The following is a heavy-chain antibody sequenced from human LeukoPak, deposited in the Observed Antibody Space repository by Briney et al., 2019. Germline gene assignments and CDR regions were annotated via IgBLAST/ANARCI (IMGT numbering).Heavy chain of an antibody. J-gene: IGHJ4*02. CDR2: IKEDGREK. Sequence: GGSLRLSCATSGFTFSSSWMSWVRQAPGKGLECVANIKEDGREKYYVDTVKGRFTISRDNAKNSLYLQMSSLRAEDMAVYYCARGRDDYFLNYWGQGTLVTVSS. V-gene: IGHV3-7*01. CDR3: ARGRDDYFLNY. D-gene: IGHD2/OR15-2a*01. CDR1: GFTFSSSW.